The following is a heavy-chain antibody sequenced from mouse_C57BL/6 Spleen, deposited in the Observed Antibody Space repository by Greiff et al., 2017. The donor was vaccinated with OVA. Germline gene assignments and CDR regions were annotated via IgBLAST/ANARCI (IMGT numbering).Heavy chain of an antibody. J-gene: IGHJ2*01. D-gene: IGHD2-3*01. CDR1: GYTFTSYW. Sequence: VQLQQPGAELVMPGASVKLSCKASGYTFTSYWMHWVKQRPGQGLEWIGEIDPSDSFSNSNQKFTGKSTLTVDKSSSTAYMQLSSLTSEDSAVYYCARRGLDGYYDYWGQGTTLTVSS. CDR2: IDPSDSFS. V-gene: IGHV1-69*01. CDR3: ARRGLDGYYDY.